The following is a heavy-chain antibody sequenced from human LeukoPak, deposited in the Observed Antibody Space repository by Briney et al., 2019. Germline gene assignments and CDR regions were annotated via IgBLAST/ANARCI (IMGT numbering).Heavy chain of an antibody. J-gene: IGHJ6*02. CDR1: GFTFSSYG. V-gene: IGHV3-30*18. CDR2: ISYDGSNK. D-gene: IGHD2-2*01. CDR3: AKGDIVVVPAAINHNYYYYGMDV. Sequence: GRSLRLSCAASGFTFSSYGMHWVRQAPGKGLEWVAVISYDGSNKYYADSVKGRFTISRDNSKNTLYLQMNSLRAEDTAVYYCAKGDIVVVPAAINHNYYYYGMDVWGQGTTVTVSS.